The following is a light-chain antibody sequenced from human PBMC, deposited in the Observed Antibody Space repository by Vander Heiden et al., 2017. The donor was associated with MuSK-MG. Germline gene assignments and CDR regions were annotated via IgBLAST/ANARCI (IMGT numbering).Light chain of an antibody. Sequence: DIQMTQSPSSLFASVGDRVTITCRASHGISNYLAWYQQNPEKVPKLLIYATSTVQAGVPSRFGGRGSGTDFTLTSSSLQAEDVATYYWQKYNRALTFGPGTKVEIK. CDR1: HGISNY. J-gene: IGKJ3*01. V-gene: IGKV1-27*01. CDR2: ATS. CDR3: QKYNRALT.